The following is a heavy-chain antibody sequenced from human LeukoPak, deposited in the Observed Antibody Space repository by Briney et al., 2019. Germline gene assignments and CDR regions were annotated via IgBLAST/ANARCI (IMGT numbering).Heavy chain of an antibody. CDR2: ISSSSSGI. D-gene: IGHD1-1*01. CDR1: GFTFSTYS. Sequence: PGGSLRLSCAASGFTFSTYSMNWVRQAAGKGLEWVSYISSSSSGIYYAHSVQGRFTTSRDNGKNSLYLQMNSLRAEDTAVYYCTRDANWNPDYWGQGSLVTVSS. V-gene: IGHV3-48*01. CDR3: TRDANWNPDY. J-gene: IGHJ4*02.